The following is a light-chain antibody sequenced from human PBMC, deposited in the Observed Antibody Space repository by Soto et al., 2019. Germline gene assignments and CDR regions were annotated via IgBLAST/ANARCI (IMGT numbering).Light chain of an antibody. CDR2: DAS. Sequence: PGEIATLSCRASQSIAHYLAWYQQRPGQAPRLLVYDASKRATDIPARFSGSGSGTDFTLTISSLEPEDFAVYYCQLRTNWPPTWTFGQGTKVEIK. CDR3: QLRTNWPPTWT. V-gene: IGKV3-11*01. J-gene: IGKJ1*01. CDR1: QSIAHY.